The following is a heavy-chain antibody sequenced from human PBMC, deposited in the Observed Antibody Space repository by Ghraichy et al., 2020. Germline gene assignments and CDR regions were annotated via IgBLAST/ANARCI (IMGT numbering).Heavy chain of an antibody. J-gene: IGHJ4*02. Sequence: SVKVSCKASGSTFSYYGFTWVRQAPGQGLEWMGGFIPFLGTTDYAQEFQGRVTISADTSTNTAYMELTCLRYDDTAVYYCARAQDSSWCYALLLGVDYWRQGTLGTVSS. V-gene: IGHV1-69*10. CDR1: GSTFSYYG. D-gene: IGHD3-22*01. CDR2: FIPFLGTT. CDR3: ARAQDSSWCYALLLGVDY.